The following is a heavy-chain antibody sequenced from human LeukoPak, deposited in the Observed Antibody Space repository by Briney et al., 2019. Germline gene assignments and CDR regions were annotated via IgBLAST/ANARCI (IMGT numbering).Heavy chain of an antibody. CDR3: ARELVVDDAFDI. J-gene: IGHJ3*02. V-gene: IGHV3-23*01. CDR2: ISGDAADI. D-gene: IGHD2-15*01. CDR1: GFTFRNYG. Sequence: PGGTLRLSCAASGFTFRNYGMSWVRQAPGKGLEWVSAISGDAADIFYADSVKGRFTISRDNAKNTLYLQMNSLRPEDTAVYYCARELVVDDAFDIWGQGTMVTVSS.